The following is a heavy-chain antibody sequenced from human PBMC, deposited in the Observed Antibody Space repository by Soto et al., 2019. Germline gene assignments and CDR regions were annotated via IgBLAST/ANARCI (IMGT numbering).Heavy chain of an antibody. CDR1: GFTFDDYA. Sequence: SLRLSCAASGFTFDDYAMHWVRQAPGKGLEWVSGISWNSGSIGYADSVKGRFTISRDNAKNSLYLQMNSLRAEDTALYYCAKDIWQTTPYYMDVWGKGTTVTVSS. J-gene: IGHJ6*03. CDR3: AKDIWQTTPYYMDV. CDR2: ISWNSGSI. D-gene: IGHD1-1*01. V-gene: IGHV3-9*01.